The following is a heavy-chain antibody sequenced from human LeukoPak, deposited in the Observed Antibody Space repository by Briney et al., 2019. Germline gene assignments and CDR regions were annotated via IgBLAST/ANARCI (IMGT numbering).Heavy chain of an antibody. CDR2: IYYSGST. CDR1: GGSIISGGYY. Sequence: SETLSLTCTVSGGSIISGGYYWSWIRQHPGKGLEWIGYIYYSGSTYYNPSLKSRVTISVDTSKNQFSLKLSSVTAADTAVYYCATTREGRLYYYYGMDVWGQGTTVTVSS. D-gene: IGHD1-1*01. J-gene: IGHJ6*02. CDR3: ATTREGRLYYYYGMDV. V-gene: IGHV4-31*03.